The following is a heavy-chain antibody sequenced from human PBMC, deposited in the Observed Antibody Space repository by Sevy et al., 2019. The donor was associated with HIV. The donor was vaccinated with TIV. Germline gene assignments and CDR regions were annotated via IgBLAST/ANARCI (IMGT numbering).Heavy chain of an antibody. D-gene: IGHD2-2*01. CDR2: IYYSGST. CDR3: ARDSSATFLYYYGMDV. Sequence: SETLSLTCTVSGGSISSGDYYWSWIRQPPGKGLEWIGYIYYSGSTYYNPSLKSRVTISVDTSKNQFSLKLSSGTAADTAVYYCARDSSATFLYYYGMDVWGQGTTVTVSS. J-gene: IGHJ6*02. CDR1: GGSISSGDYY. V-gene: IGHV4-30-4*01.